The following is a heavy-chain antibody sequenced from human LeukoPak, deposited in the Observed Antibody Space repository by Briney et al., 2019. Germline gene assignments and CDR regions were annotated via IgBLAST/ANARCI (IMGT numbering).Heavy chain of an antibody. CDR3: ARVWGMGYTADY. CDR1: GFTFSSHG. Sequence: GTSLRLSCAASGFTFSSHGMHWVRQAPGKGLEWVAVIWYDGSKKYYGDSVKGRFTISRGDSRNTLYLQMESLRVEDTAVYYCARVWGMGYTADYWGQGTLVTVSS. J-gene: IGHJ4*02. D-gene: IGHD3-16*01. CDR2: IWYDGSKK. V-gene: IGHV3-33*01.